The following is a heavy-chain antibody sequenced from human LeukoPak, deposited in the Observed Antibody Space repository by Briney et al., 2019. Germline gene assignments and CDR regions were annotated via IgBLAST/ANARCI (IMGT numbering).Heavy chain of an antibody. CDR2: IRYDGSNK. Sequence: PGGSLRLSCAASGFTFSSYGMHWVRQAPGKGLEWVAFIRYDGSNKYYADSVEGRFTISRDNSKNTLYLQMNSLRAEDTALYYCAKDGISMAGLDYWGQGTLVTVSS. D-gene: IGHD6-19*01. V-gene: IGHV3-30*02. CDR3: AKDGISMAGLDY. CDR1: GFTFSSYG. J-gene: IGHJ4*02.